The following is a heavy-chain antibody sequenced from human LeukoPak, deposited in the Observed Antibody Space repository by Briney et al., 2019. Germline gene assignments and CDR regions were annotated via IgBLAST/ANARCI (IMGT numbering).Heavy chain of an antibody. J-gene: IGHJ1*01. CDR1: GFTFSSYG. Sequence: PGGSLRLSCAASGFTFSSYGMHWVRQAPGKGLEWVAVISCDGSNKYYADSVKGRFTISRDNSKNTLYLQMNSLRAEDTAVYYCAKDRKEQLVQGQYFQHWGQGTLVTVSS. CDR3: AKDRKEQLVQGQYFQH. V-gene: IGHV3-30*18. D-gene: IGHD6-13*01. CDR2: ISCDGSNK.